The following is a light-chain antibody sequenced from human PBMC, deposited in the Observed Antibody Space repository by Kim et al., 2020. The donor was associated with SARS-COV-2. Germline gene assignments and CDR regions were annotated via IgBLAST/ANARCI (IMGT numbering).Light chain of an antibody. CDR1: QGISKD. J-gene: IGKJ1*01. V-gene: IGKV1-27*01. CDR3: QQYNGSPLT. Sequence: DIQMTQSPSSLSASVGDRVTITCRASQGISKDLAWYQQKPGNAPKRLIFAASALQSGVPTRFSGSGSGTDFTLTISSLQPEDVATYYCQQYNGSPLTFGQGTKVDIK. CDR2: AAS.